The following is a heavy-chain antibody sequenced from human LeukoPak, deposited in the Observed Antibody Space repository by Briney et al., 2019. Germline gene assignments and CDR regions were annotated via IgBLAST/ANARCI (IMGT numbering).Heavy chain of an antibody. CDR3: ATIAAAGTAYVDY. CDR1: GGSLSGYY. J-gene: IGHJ4*02. CDR2: IYYSGST. Sequence: SETLSLTCAVYGGSLSGYYWSWIRQPPGKGLEWIGSIYYSGSTYYNPSLKSRVTISVDTSKNQFSLKLSSVTAADTAVYYCATIAAAGTAYVDYWGQGTLVTVPS. D-gene: IGHD6-13*01. V-gene: IGHV4-34*01.